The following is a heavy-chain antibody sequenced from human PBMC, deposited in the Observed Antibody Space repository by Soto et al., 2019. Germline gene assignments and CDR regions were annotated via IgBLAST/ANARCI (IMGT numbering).Heavy chain of an antibody. Sequence: RRLSCAASGFTFSSYAMSWVRQAPGKGLEWVSAISGSGGSTYYADSVKGRFTISRDNSKNTLYLQMNSLRVEDTAVYYCGTSCRAGEDYGMDVWGQGTTVPVSS. V-gene: IGHV3-23*01. CDR3: GTSCRAGEDYGMDV. CDR2: ISGSGGST. D-gene: IGHD3-10*01. J-gene: IGHJ6*02. CDR1: GFTFSSYA.